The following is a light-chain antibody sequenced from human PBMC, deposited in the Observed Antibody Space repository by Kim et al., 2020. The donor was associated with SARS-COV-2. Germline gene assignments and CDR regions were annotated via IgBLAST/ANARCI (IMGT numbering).Light chain of an antibody. J-gene: IGKJ1*01. Sequence: SVSVGDRVNITCRASQSISSWLAWYQQKPGKAPKVLMYKASSLESGVPSRFSGSGSGTEFTLTISSLQPDDFATYFCQQYSTLWTFGQGTKVDIK. CDR2: KAS. CDR1: QSISSW. CDR3: QQYSTLWT. V-gene: IGKV1-5*03.